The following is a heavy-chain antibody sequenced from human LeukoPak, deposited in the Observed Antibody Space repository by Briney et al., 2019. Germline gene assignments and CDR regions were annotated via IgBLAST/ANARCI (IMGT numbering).Heavy chain of an antibody. Sequence: GGSLRLSCAASGFTFSSFAMSWVRQAPGKGLEWVSAISGSGGSTYYADSVKGRFTISRDNFKNTLYLQMNSLGAEDTAVYYCAKDPERWVVPAAWGQGTMVTVSS. CDR3: AKDPERWVVPAA. V-gene: IGHV3-23*01. D-gene: IGHD2-2*01. J-gene: IGHJ3*01. CDR2: ISGSGGST. CDR1: GFTFSSFA.